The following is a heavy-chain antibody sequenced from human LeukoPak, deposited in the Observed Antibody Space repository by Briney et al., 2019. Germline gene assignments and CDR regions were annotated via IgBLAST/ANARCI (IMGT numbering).Heavy chain of an antibody. CDR1: GFTFDDYG. V-gene: IGHV3-20*04. Sequence: PGGSLRLSCAASGFTFDDYGMSWVRQAPGKGLEWVSGINWNGGSTGYADSVKGRFTISRDNAKNSLYLQMNSLRAEDTALYYCASLYYYGSGENYWGQGTLVTVSS. D-gene: IGHD3-10*01. CDR2: INWNGGST. J-gene: IGHJ4*02. CDR3: ASLYYYGSGENY.